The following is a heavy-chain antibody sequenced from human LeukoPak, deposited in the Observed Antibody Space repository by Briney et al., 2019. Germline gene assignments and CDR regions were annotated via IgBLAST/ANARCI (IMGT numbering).Heavy chain of an antibody. CDR1: GGTFSSYA. D-gene: IGHD6-13*01. CDR3: ARDPGIAAAGHDDY. V-gene: IGHV1-69*04. J-gene: IGHJ4*02. Sequence: SVKVSCKASGGTFSSYAISWVRQAPGQGLEWMGRIIPILGIANYAQKFQGRVTITADKSTSTAYMELSSLRSEDTAVYYCARDPGIAAAGHDDYWGQGTLVTVSS. CDR2: IIPILGIA.